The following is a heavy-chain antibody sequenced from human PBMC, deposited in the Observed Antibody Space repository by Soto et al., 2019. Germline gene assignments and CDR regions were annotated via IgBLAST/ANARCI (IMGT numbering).Heavy chain of an antibody. CDR3: ARVGYCSSTSCQGNWFDP. D-gene: IGHD2-2*01. CDR1: GGTFSSYA. Sequence: QVQLVQSGAEVKKPGSSVKVSCKASGGTFSSYAISWVRQAPGQGLEWMGGIIPIFGTANYAQKFQGRVTITADESTSTVYMELSSLRSEDTAVYYCARVGYCSSTSCQGNWFDPWGQGTLVTVSS. V-gene: IGHV1-69*01. CDR2: IIPIFGTA. J-gene: IGHJ5*02.